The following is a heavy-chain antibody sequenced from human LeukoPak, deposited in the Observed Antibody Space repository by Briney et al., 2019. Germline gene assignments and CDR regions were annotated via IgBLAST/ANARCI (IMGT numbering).Heavy chain of an antibody. V-gene: IGHV2-70*04. Sequence: SGPALVKPTQTLTLTCTFSGFSLSTSGMRVSWIRQPPGKALEWPARIDWDDDKFYSTSLKTRLPISKDTSKNQVVLTMTNMDPVDTATYYCARLYYDSSGSRDALDIWGQGTMVTVSS. CDR1: GFSLSTSGMR. CDR2: IDWDDDK. CDR3: ARLYYDSSGSRDALDI. D-gene: IGHD3-22*01. J-gene: IGHJ3*02.